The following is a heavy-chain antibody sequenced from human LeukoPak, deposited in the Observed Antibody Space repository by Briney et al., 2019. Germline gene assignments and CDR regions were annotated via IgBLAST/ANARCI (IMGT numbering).Heavy chain of an antibody. Sequence: GGSLRLSCAASGFTFDDYAMHWVRQAPGKGLEWVSGISWNSGSIGYADSVKGRFTISRDNAKNSLYLQMNSLRAEDTALYYCAKGKRGSYYSLGYWGQGTLVTVSS. J-gene: IGHJ4*02. D-gene: IGHD1-26*01. CDR3: AKGKRGSYYSLGY. CDR1: GFTFDDYA. CDR2: ISWNSGSI. V-gene: IGHV3-9*01.